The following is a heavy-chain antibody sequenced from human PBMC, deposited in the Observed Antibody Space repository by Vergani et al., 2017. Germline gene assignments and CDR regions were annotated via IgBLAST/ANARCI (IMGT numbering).Heavy chain of an antibody. J-gene: IGHJ3*02. D-gene: IGHD3-10*01. V-gene: IGHV1-69*04. Sequence: QVQLVQSGAEVKKPGSSVKVSCKASGGTFSSYAISWVRQAPGQGLEWMGRIIPILGIANYAQKFQGRVTITADKSTSTAYMELSSLRSEDTAVYYCARVKAMELDDAFDIWGQGTMVTVSS. CDR2: IIPILGIA. CDR1: GGTFSSYA. CDR3: ARVKAMELDDAFDI.